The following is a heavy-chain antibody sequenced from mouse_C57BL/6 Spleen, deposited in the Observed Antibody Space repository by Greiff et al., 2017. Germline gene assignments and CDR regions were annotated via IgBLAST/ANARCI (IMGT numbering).Heavy chain of an antibody. CDR2: IYPGSGNT. CDR1: GYTFTDYY. Sequence: VQLQESGAELVRPGASVKLSCKASGYTFTDYYINWVKQRPGQGLEWIARIYPGSGNTYYNEKFKGKATLTAEKSSSTAYMQLSSLTSEDSAVYFCARAYGSSLFGYWGQGTTLTVSS. CDR3: ARAYGSSLFGY. J-gene: IGHJ2*01. V-gene: IGHV1-76*01. D-gene: IGHD1-1*01.